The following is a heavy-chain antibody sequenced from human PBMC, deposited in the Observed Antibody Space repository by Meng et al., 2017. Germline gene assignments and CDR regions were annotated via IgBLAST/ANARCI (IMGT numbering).Heavy chain of an antibody. D-gene: IGHD3-22*01. V-gene: IGHV4-59*01. CDR1: GGSISSYY. Sequence: SETLSLTCTVSGGSISSYYWSWIRQPPGKGLEWIGYIYYSGSTNYNPSLKSRVTISVDTSKNQFSLKLSSVTAADTAVYYCARDPTPMIVVANYYYYGMDDWGQGTTVTVSS. J-gene: IGHJ6*02. CDR3: ARDPTPMIVVANYYYYGMDD. CDR2: IYYSGST.